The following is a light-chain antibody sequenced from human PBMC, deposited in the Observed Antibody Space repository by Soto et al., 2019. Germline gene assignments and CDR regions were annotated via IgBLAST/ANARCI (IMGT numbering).Light chain of an antibody. Sequence: EIVLTQSPGTLSLSPGERATLSCRASQSVDSNYLAWYQQKPGQAPRLLIYGASSRATGIPDRFSGSGSGTDFSLTISRLEPEDFAVYHCQHCGSAGTFGQGTKVEIK. CDR1: QSVDSNY. CDR2: GAS. V-gene: IGKV3-20*01. J-gene: IGKJ1*01. CDR3: QHCGSAGT.